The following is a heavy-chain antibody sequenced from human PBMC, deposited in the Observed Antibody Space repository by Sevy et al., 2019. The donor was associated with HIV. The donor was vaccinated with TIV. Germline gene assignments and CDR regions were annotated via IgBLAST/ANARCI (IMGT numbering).Heavy chain of an antibody. J-gene: IGHJ6*02. V-gene: IGHV3-30*03. CDR2: ILYDGFNK. CDR3: ARDRVASSSYVPGYYYGMDV. CDR1: GFTFSRYG. Sequence: GGSLRLSCGASGFTFSRYGMHWVRQAPGKGLEWVAIILYDGFNKHYADSVKGRFTISRDNSTNTVYLQMNSLRTEDTAVYYCARDRVASSSYVPGYYYGMDVWGQRTTVTVSS. D-gene: IGHD5-12*01.